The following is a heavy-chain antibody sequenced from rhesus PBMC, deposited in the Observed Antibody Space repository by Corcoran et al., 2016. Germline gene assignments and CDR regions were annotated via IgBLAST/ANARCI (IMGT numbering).Heavy chain of an antibody. CDR2: IYGSGSST. V-gene: IGHV4-169*02. CDR1: GGCISSSY. Sequence: QLQLQESGPGLVKPSGTLSVTCAVSGGCISSSYWSWIRPAPGKGLEWIGYIYGSGSSTNYNPSLKSRVSLSVETSKNQLSLKLSSVTAADTAVYYCASDRYCTGSGCYALDYWGQGVLITVSS. D-gene: IGHD2-21*01. J-gene: IGHJ4*01. CDR3: ASDRYCTGSGCYALDY.